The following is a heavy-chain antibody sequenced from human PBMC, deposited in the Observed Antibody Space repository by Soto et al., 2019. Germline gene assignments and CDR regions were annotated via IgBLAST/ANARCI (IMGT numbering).Heavy chain of an antibody. V-gene: IGHV4-61*08. CDR2: IYYSGNT. J-gene: IGHJ6*02. CDR1: GGSIINGDYY. Sequence: SETLSLTCTVSGGSIINGDYYWTWIRQPPGKGLEWIGYIYYSGNTVYNPSFKSRVTISVDTSKNQFSLKLNSVTAADTAVYYCARDLWGYCGTDCYPLDVWGQGTTVTVSS. D-gene: IGHD2-21*02. CDR3: ARDLWGYCGTDCYPLDV.